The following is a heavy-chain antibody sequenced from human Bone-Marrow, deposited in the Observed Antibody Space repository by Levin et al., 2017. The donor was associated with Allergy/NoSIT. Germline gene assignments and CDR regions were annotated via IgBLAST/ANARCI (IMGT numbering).Heavy chain of an antibody. CDR3: ARGLGGSYFDP. D-gene: IGHD1-26*01. V-gene: IGHV3-30*04. CDR1: GFTFSSYA. CDR2: ISYDGSNK. J-gene: IGHJ5*02. Sequence: GGSLRLSCAASGFTFSSYAMHWVRQAPGKGLEWVAVISYDGSNKYYADSVKGRFTISRDNSKNTLYLQMNSLRAEDTAVYYCARGLGGSYFDPWGQGTLVTVSS.